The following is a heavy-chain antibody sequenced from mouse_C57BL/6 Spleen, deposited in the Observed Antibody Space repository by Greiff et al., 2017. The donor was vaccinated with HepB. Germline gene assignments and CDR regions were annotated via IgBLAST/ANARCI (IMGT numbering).Heavy chain of an antibody. V-gene: IGHV1-52*01. J-gene: IGHJ4*01. Sequence: QVQLQQPGAELVRPGSSVKLSCKASGYTFTSYWMHWVKQRPIQGLEWIGNIDPSDSETHYNQKFKDKATLTVDKSSSTAYMQLSSLTSEDSAVYYCARSHFDYGSSYDAMDYWGQGTSVTVSS. CDR2: IDPSDSET. CDR3: ARSHFDYGSSYDAMDY. D-gene: IGHD1-1*01. CDR1: GYTFTSYW.